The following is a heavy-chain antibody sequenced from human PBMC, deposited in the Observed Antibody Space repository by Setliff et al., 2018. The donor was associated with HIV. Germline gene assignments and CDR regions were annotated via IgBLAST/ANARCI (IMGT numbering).Heavy chain of an antibody. V-gene: IGHV4-4*07. Sequence: SETLSLTCTVSGGSIRIYYWNWIRQPAGKGLEWIGRIHTSGNTNYNPSLKSRVTMSVDTSKNHFSLKLSSVTAADTAVYYCARDLSGYSYGSYYYYMDVWGKGTTVTVS. CDR3: ARDLSGYSYGSYYYYMDV. J-gene: IGHJ6*03. D-gene: IGHD5-18*01. CDR2: IHTSGNT. CDR1: GGSIRIYY.